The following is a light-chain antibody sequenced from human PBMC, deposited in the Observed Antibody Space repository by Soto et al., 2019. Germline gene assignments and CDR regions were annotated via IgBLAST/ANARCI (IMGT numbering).Light chain of an antibody. CDR1: QSVRNY. V-gene: IGKV3-11*01. Sequence: EGVLTQSPATLSLSPGESATLSCRASQSVRNYLAWYQQKPGQAPRLLIYDASNRAAGIPARFAGSGSGTDFTLTIRSLEPEDFAVYFCQKRNHWPPDITFGPGTKVDIK. J-gene: IGKJ3*01. CDR2: DAS. CDR3: QKRNHWPPDIT.